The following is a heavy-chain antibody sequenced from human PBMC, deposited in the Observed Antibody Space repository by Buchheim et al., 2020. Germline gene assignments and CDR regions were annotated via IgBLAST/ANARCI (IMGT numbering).Heavy chain of an antibody. Sequence: EVQLVESGGGLVQPGGSLRLSCAASGFTFSSYSMNWVRQAPGKGLEWVSYISSSSSTIYYADSVKGRFTISRDNAKNSLYLQMNSLRAEDTAVYYCARRNQGWELLPRDYYYYYMDVWGKGTT. CDR2: ISSSSSTI. V-gene: IGHV3-48*01. J-gene: IGHJ6*03. CDR1: GFTFSSYS. CDR3: ARRNQGWELLPRDYYYYYMDV. D-gene: IGHD1-26*01.